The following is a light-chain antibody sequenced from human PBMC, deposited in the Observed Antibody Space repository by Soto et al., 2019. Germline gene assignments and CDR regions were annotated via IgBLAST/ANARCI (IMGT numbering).Light chain of an antibody. J-gene: IGKJ1*01. CDR3: QHYSHYPWT. V-gene: IGKV1-5*03. CDR1: QSINKW. Sequence: DIKMTQSPSTLSASPGDRVIITCRASQSINKWLAWYQQRPGEAPKLLIYQASHLQSGVPSRFSGSGSETECSLTISSLQPADFATYYCQHYSHYPWTFGQGTKVEIK. CDR2: QAS.